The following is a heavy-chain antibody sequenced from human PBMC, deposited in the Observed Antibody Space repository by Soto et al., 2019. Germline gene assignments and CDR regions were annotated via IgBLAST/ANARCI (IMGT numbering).Heavy chain of an antibody. D-gene: IGHD5-12*01. J-gene: IGHJ3*02. CDR1: ESTFSSYA. CDR3: ARDLPLSVVANDAFDI. CDR2: IIPIFGTA. Sequence: GASAKVSCKASESTFSSYAISWVRQAPGQGLEWMGGIIPIFGTANYAQKFQGRVTITADESTSTAYMELSSLRSEDTVVYYCARDLPLSVVANDAFDIWGQGTMVTVSS. V-gene: IGHV1-69*13.